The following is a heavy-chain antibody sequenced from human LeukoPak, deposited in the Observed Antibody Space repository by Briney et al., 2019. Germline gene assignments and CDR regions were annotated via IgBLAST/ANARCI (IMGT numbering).Heavy chain of an antibody. Sequence: PGGSLRLSCAASGFTFSTYWMNWVRQAPGKGLEWVALIWYDGSNKYYADSVKGRLTISRDNSKNTLYLQMNSLRAEDTAVYYCAREGPRGNSQFDYWGQGTLVTVSS. CDR2: IWYDGSNK. J-gene: IGHJ4*02. V-gene: IGHV3-33*08. CDR3: AREGPRGNSQFDY. CDR1: GFTFSTYW.